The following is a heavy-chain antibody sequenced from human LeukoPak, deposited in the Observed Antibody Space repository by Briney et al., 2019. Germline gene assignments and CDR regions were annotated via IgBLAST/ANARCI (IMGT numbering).Heavy chain of an antibody. D-gene: IGHD3-22*01. V-gene: IGHV3-30*02. CDR3: HVYYYDSGGHPSHWYFDP. CDR2: IQYDGSNN. Sequence: PGGSLRLSCAASGFTFSNYGVHWVRQAPGKGLEWVAFIQYDGSNNYHADSVKGRFTISRDNSNDTLHLQMNSLTTEDTAVYYCHVYYYDSGGHPSHWYFDPWGRGTLVTVSS. CDR1: GFTFSNYG. J-gene: IGHJ2*01.